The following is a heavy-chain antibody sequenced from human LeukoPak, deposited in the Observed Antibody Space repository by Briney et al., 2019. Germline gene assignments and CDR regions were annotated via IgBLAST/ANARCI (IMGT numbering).Heavy chain of an antibody. CDR3: AIESVRTQRGAFDI. CDR2: LQYGGSSK. D-gene: IGHD3-10*01. Sequence: GGSLRLSCAASGFTFRTSGMHWVRQAPGKGLEWVAFLQYGGSSKYYADSVKGRFNVSRDDSKNTLFLQMNSLRADDTAVYYCAIESVRTQRGAFDIWGQGTMVTVSS. CDR1: GFTFRTSG. J-gene: IGHJ3*02. V-gene: IGHV3-30*02.